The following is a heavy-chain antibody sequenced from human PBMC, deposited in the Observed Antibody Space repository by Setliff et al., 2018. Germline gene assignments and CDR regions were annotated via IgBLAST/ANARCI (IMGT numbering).Heavy chain of an antibody. V-gene: IGHV3-30*02. CDR2: VRFDGSYK. D-gene: IGHD3-3*01. J-gene: IGHJ4*01. CDR1: GFVFGTYV. Sequence: GESLKISCAASGFVFGTYVMHWVRQAPGKGLDWVASVRFDGSYKVYADSVKGRFTISRDNHKNTLHLQMNSLRVEDTAIYYCAKAPHDFWSGLVFFDYWGQGMLFTAPQ. CDR3: AKAPHDFWSGLVFFDY.